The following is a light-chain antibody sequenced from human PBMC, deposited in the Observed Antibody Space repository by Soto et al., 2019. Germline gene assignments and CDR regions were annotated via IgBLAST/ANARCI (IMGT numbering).Light chain of an antibody. J-gene: IGLJ7*01. CDR3: CSYEGSSTLHAV. CDR2: EVS. Sequence: QSALTQPASVSGSPGQSITISCTGTSSDVGSYNLVSWYQQHPGKAPKLMIYEVSKRPSGVSNRFSGSKSGNTASLTISGLQADDEADYYCCSYEGSSTLHAVFGGGTQLTVL. CDR1: SSDVGSYNL. V-gene: IGLV2-23*02.